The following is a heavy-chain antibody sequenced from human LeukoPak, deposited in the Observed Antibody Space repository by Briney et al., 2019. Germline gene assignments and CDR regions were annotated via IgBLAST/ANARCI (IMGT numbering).Heavy chain of an antibody. CDR1: GRPISRYY. CDR3: SRQQGEAVAGRYNYYYMDV. Sequence: PSDTLSLICTVSGRPISRYYWICTRDPPGKAREWIGYIYYSGSTNYSPSLKSRVTISVNTFKNQFSLKLNPVTAADTAVYYLSRQQGEAVAGRYNYYYMDVWGKGTTVTVSS. J-gene: IGHJ6*03. V-gene: IGHV4-59*08. D-gene: IGHD6-19*01. CDR2: IYYSGST.